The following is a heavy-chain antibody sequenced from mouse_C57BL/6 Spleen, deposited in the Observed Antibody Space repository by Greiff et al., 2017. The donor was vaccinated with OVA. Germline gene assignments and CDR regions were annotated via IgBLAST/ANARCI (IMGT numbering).Heavy chain of an antibody. D-gene: IGHD1-1*01. CDR1: GYSFTGYY. V-gene: IGHV1-42*01. J-gene: IGHJ3*01. CDR2: INPSTGGT. Sequence: EVQLQQSGPELVKPGASVKISCKASGYSFTGYYMNWVKQSPEKSLEWIGEINPSTGGTTYNQKFKAKATLTVDKSSSTAYMQLKSLTSEDSAVYYCARHGYYYGSSPWFAYWGQGTLVTVSA. CDR3: ARHGYYYGSSPWFAY.